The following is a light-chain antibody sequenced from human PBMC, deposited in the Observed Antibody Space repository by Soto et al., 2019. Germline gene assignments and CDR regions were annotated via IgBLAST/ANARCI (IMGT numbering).Light chain of an antibody. CDR3: QQYKNYSPLT. V-gene: IGKV3-20*01. CDR1: QIVSISH. Sequence: EIVLTKSPCTLSLSPGERATLSCMAIQIVSISHLAWYQQKPGQAPRLLIYGASSRATGIPDRFSGSGSGTEFTLTITSLQPDDFATYYCQQYKNYSPLTFGGGTKVDIK. CDR2: GAS. J-gene: IGKJ4*01.